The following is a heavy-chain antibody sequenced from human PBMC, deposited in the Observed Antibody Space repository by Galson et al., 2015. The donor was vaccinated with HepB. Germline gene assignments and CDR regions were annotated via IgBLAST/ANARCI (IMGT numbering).Heavy chain of an antibody. Sequence: TLSLTCTVSGGSVSSGSYYWSWIRQPPGKGLEWIGYIYYSGSTNYNPSLKSRVTISVDTSKNQFSLKLSSVTAADTAVYYCALGPFHYLYYYYMDVWGKGTTVTVSS. CDR3: ALGPFHYLYYYYMDV. CDR2: IYYSGST. V-gene: IGHV4-61*01. CDR1: GGSVSSGSYY. J-gene: IGHJ6*03. D-gene: IGHD1-26*01.